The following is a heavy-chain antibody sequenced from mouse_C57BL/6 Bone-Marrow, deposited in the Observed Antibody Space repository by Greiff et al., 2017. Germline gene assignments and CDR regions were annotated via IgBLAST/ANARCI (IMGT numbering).Heavy chain of an antibody. J-gene: IGHJ3*01. D-gene: IGHD4-1*01. CDR1: GFTFSDYY. CDR3: ARLWDGAWFAY. CDR2: ISNGGGST. V-gene: IGHV5-12*01. Sequence: EVKLVESGGGLVQPGGSLKLSCAASGFTFSDYYMYWVRQTPEKRLEWVAYISNGGGSTYYPDTVKGRFTISRDNAKNPLYLQMSRLKSEDTAMYYCARLWDGAWFAYWGQGTLVTVSA.